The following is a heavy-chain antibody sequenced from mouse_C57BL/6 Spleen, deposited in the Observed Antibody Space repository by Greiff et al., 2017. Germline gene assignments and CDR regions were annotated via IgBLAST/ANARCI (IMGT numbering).Heavy chain of an antibody. D-gene: IGHD3-2*02. CDR3: ARGAQATAMDY. V-gene: IGHV5-17*01. J-gene: IGHJ4*01. CDR2: ISSGSSTI. CDR1: GFTFSDYG. Sequence: EVKLVESGGGLVKPGGSLKLSCAASGFTFSDYGMHWVRQAPEKGLEWVAYISSGSSTIYYADTVKGRFTISRDNAKNTLFLQMTSLRSEDTAIYYCARGAQATAMDYWGQGTSVTVSS.